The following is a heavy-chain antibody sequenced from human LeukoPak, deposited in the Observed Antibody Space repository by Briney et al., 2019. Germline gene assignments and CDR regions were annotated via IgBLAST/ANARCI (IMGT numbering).Heavy chain of an antibody. CDR3: AKDSYYSSSWFLAFDI. Sequence: PGGSLRLSCAASGFTFSSYVMSWVRQAPGKGLEWVSVISSGGGSIYYADSVKGRFTMSRDNSKNTLYLQMNSLRAEDTAVYYCAKDSYYSSSWFLAFDIWGQGTMVTVSS. CDR1: GFTFSSYV. CDR2: ISSGGGSI. J-gene: IGHJ3*02. D-gene: IGHD6-13*01. V-gene: IGHV3-23*01.